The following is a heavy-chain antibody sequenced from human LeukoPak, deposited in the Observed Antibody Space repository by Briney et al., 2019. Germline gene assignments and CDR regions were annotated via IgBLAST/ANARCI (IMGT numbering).Heavy chain of an antibody. CDR1: GFTFSTCS. CDR2: ISSSSSTI. D-gene: IGHD6-19*01. Sequence: GGSLRLSCAASGFTFSTCSMNWVRQAPGKGLEWVSYISSSSSTIYYADSVKGRFTISRDNAKNSLYLQMNSLRAEDTAVYYCASLAVAGISAYYYYYGMDVWGQGTTVTVSS. J-gene: IGHJ6*02. V-gene: IGHV3-48*04. CDR3: ASLAVAGISAYYYYYGMDV.